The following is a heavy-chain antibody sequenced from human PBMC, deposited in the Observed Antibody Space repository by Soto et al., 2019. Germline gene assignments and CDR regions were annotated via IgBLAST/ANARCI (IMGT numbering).Heavy chain of an antibody. D-gene: IGHD3-16*01. CDR2: ISAYNGNT. Sequence: ASVKVSCKASGYTFTSYGISWVRQAPGQGLEWMGWISAYNGNTNYAQKLRGRVTMTTDTSTSTAYMELRSLRSDDTAVYYCARVETMITLLYGMDVWGQGTTVTVSS. CDR3: ARVETMITLLYGMDV. V-gene: IGHV1-18*01. CDR1: GYTFTSYG. J-gene: IGHJ6*02.